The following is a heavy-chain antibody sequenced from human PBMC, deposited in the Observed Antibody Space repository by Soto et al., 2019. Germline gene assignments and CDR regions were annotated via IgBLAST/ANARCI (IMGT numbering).Heavy chain of an antibody. CDR1: GVPIRSYF. V-gene: IGHV4-59*01. J-gene: IGHJ4*02. D-gene: IGHD3-10*01. CDR3: AGSNNRGVSFDY. CDR2: TYYTADT. Sequence: SETLSLTCTVSGVPIRSYFWGWIRQPPGKGLDWIGSTYYTADTKYSPSLGSRATISAAPSTKQFSLRLSPVTAADTALYYCAGSNNRGVSFDYWGQGALVTVSS.